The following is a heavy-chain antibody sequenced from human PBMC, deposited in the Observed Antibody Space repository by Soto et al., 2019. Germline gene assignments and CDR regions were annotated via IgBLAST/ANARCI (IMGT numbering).Heavy chain of an antibody. Sequence: SETLSLTCTVSGGSISSSSYYWGWIRQPPGKGLEWIESIYYSGSTYYNPSLKSRVTISVDTSKNQFSLKLSSVTAADTAVYYCARRLYGDYVDWYFDLWGRGTLVTVSS. J-gene: IGHJ2*01. V-gene: IGHV4-39*01. CDR1: GGSISSSSYY. D-gene: IGHD4-17*01. CDR3: ARRLYGDYVDWYFDL. CDR2: IYYSGST.